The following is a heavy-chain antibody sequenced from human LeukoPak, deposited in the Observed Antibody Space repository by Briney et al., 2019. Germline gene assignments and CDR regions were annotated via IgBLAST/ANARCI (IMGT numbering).Heavy chain of an antibody. J-gene: IGHJ4*02. D-gene: IGHD4-17*01. Sequence: SVKVSCKASGYTFTSYDISWVRQAPGQGLEWMGGIIPIFGTANYAQKFQGRVTITADKSTSTAYMELSSLRSEDTAVYYCARVSDYGDYYFDYWGQGTLVTVSS. CDR2: IIPIFGTA. CDR1: GYTFTSYD. CDR3: ARVSDYGDYYFDY. V-gene: IGHV1-69*06.